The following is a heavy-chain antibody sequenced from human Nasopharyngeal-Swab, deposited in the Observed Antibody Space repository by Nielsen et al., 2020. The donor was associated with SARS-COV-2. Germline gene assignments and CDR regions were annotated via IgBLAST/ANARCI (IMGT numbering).Heavy chain of an antibody. CDR3: ARDTLVVDRYYYGMDV. Sequence: SETLSLTCTVSGGSISSGGYYWSWIRQHPGKGLEWIGYIYYSGSTYYNPSLKSRVTISVDTSKNQFSLKLSSATAADTAVYYCARDTLVVDRYYYGMDVWGQGTTVTVSS. D-gene: IGHD2-15*01. J-gene: IGHJ6*02. V-gene: IGHV4-31*03. CDR1: GGSISSGGYY. CDR2: IYYSGST.